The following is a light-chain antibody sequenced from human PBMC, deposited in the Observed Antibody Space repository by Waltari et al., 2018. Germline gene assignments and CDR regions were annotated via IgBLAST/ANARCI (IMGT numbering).Light chain of an antibody. J-gene: IGLJ3*02. CDR1: NIGSKS. CDR3: QVWDSSSDHWV. V-gene: IGLV3-21*03. Sequence: SSVLTQPPSVSVAPAKTARLTCGGNNIGSKSVHWYQQKPGQAPVLVVYDDSDRPSGTPARFSGSNSGNTAALPISRVEAAEEADYYCQVWDSSSDHWVFGGGTKLTVL. CDR2: DDS.